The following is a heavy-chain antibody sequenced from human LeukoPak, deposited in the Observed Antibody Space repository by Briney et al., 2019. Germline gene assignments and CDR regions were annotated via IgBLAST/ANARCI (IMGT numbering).Heavy chain of an antibody. Sequence: GGSLRLSCAASGFTFSSYNMNWVRQAPGKGLEWVSSISSSSSYVYYADSVKGRFTISRDNAKNSLYLQMNSLRAEDTAVYYCARDSVTAEYSSSLLYWGQGTLVTVSS. V-gene: IGHV3-21*01. CDR3: ARDSVTAEYSSSLLY. CDR1: GFTFSSYN. J-gene: IGHJ4*02. CDR2: ISSSSSYV. D-gene: IGHD6-6*01.